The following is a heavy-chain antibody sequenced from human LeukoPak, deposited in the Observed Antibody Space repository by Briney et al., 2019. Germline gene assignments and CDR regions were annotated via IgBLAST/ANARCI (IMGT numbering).Heavy chain of an antibody. CDR1: GGSISSSSYY. V-gene: IGHV4-39*01. D-gene: IGHD2-2*01. J-gene: IGHJ4*02. CDR2: IYYSGST. Sequence: PSETLSLTCTVSGGSISSSSYYWGWIRQPPGKGLEWIGSIYYSGSTYYNPSLKSRVTISVDTSKNQFSLKLSSVTVADTAMYYCARLLIYCSSTSCHFDYWGQGTLVTVSS. CDR3: ARLLIYCSSTSCHFDY.